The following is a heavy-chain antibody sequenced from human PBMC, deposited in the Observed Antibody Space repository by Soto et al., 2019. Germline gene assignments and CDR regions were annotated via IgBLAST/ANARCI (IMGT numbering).Heavy chain of an antibody. CDR1: GYTFTDYA. CDR3: AKGLWSRRTVEYYFGY. Sequence: ASVKVSCKASGYTFTDYAMNWVRQAPGQRIEWMGWINAGNGKTRYSEKFQGRVTITRDTSASTVHLELSSLRSEDTAVYYCAKGLWSRRTVEYYFGYWGKGTLFTAAS. V-gene: IGHV1-3*01. D-gene: IGHD1-1*01. J-gene: IGHJ4*02. CDR2: INAGNGKT.